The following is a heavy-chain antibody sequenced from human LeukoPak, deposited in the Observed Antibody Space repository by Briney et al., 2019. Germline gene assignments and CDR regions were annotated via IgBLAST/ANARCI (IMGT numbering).Heavy chain of an antibody. D-gene: IGHD6-13*01. Sequence: GSVKVSCKASGYTFTSYAMNWVRQAPGKGLEWMGWINTNTWNPQYAQGFTGRFIFSFDTPVSTAYLQTSSLKDADTGVYYCAREAAAAYCFDYWGQGTLVTVSS. J-gene: IGHJ4*02. V-gene: IGHV7-4-1*02. CDR3: AREAAAAYCFDY. CDR2: INTNTWNP. CDR1: GYTFTSYA.